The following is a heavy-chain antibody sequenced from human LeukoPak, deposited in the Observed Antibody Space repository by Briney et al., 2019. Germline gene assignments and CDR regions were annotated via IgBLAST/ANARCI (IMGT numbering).Heavy chain of an antibody. CDR1: GFSFSDYT. V-gene: IGHV3-21*04. D-gene: IGHD3-10*01. J-gene: IGHJ4*02. CDR2: ISGSSNYI. Sequence: GGSLRLSCAASGFSFSDYTMNWVRLAPGKGLEWVSSISGSSNYIYYADSVKGRFTISRDNSKNTLYLQMNSLRAEDTAVYYCARDVLWFGELWGQGTLVTVSS. CDR3: ARDVLWFGEL.